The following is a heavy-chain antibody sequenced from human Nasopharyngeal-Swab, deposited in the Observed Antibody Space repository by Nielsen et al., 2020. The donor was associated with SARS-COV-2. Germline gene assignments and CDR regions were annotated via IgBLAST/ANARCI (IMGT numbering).Heavy chain of an antibody. Sequence: GGSLRLSCAASGFIFSSYSMNWVRQAPGKGLEWVSSISSSSSYIYYADSVKGRFTISRDNAKNSLYLQMNSLRAEDTAVYYCARAEAVAGTWGFDYWGQGTLVTVSS. CDR2: ISSSSSYI. CDR1: GFIFSSYS. CDR3: ARAEAVAGTWGFDY. V-gene: IGHV3-21*01. J-gene: IGHJ4*02. D-gene: IGHD6-19*01.